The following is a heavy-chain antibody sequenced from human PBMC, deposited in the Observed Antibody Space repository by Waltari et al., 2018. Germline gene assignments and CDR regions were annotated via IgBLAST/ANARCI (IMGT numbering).Heavy chain of an antibody. CDR2: IRYDGSNK. CDR3: AKESIVDEVQGPYYYYGMDV. D-gene: IGHD3-10*01. J-gene: IGHJ6*02. Sequence: QVQLVESGGGVVQPGGSLRLSCAASGFTFSSYGMHWVRQAPGKGLEWVAFIRYDGSNKYYADSVKGRFTISRDNSKNTLDLQMNSLRAEDTAVYYCAKESIVDEVQGPYYYYGMDVWGQGTTVTVSS. V-gene: IGHV3-30*02. CDR1: GFTFSSYG.